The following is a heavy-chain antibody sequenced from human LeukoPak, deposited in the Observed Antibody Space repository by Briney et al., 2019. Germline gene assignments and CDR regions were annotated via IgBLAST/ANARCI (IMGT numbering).Heavy chain of an antibody. Sequence: GGSLRLSCAASGFTFKNYAMNWVRQSPGQGLEWVSTISGDAVTSWYADSVKGRFTVSRDNSKNIVFLQMNNLRAEDTAVYYCAKNDSGGSYNWFDPCGQGTLVTVSS. V-gene: IGHV3-23*01. CDR2: ISGDAVTS. CDR1: GFTFKNYA. J-gene: IGHJ5*02. CDR3: AKNDSGGSYNWFDP. D-gene: IGHD3-22*01.